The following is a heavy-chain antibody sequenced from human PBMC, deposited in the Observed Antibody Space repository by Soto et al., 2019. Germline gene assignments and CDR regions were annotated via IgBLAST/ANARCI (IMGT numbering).Heavy chain of an antibody. V-gene: IGHV4-39*01. Sequence: QLQLQESGPGLVKPSETLSLTCTVSGGSISSSSYYWGWIRQPPGKGLEWIGSIYYSGSTYYNPSLMSRVTISVDTSKNQFSLKLSSVTAADTAVYYCARHGGSGWFVFDYWGQGTLVTVSS. CDR3: ARHGGSGWFVFDY. J-gene: IGHJ4*02. D-gene: IGHD6-19*01. CDR2: IYYSGST. CDR1: GGSISSSSYY.